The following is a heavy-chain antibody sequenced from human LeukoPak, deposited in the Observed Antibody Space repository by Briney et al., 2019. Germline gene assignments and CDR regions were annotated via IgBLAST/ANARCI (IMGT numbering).Heavy chain of an antibody. CDR2: INHSGST. Sequence: SETLSLTCAVYGGSFSGYYWSWIRQPPGKGLEWIGEINHSGSTNYNPSLKSRVTISVDTSKNQFSLKLSSVTAADTAVYYCASCYYDSSGYSHSHWFDPWGQGTLATVSS. CDR3: ASCYYDSSGYSHSHWFDP. J-gene: IGHJ5*02. CDR1: GGSFSGYY. V-gene: IGHV4-34*01. D-gene: IGHD3-22*01.